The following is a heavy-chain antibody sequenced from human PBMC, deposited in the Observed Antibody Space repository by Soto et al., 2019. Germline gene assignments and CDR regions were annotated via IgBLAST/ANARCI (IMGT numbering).Heavy chain of an antibody. Sequence: PSETLSLTCAVSGYSISNGYQWGWIRQPPGKGLEWIGNIYHSGSTYYNPSLKSRATISVDTSKNQFSLRLTSVTAADTAVYYCASRGGSGDFDYWGQGTLVTVSS. J-gene: IGHJ4*02. CDR1: GYSISNGYQ. CDR3: ASRGGSGDFDY. V-gene: IGHV4-38-2*01. D-gene: IGHD3-3*01. CDR2: IYHSGST.